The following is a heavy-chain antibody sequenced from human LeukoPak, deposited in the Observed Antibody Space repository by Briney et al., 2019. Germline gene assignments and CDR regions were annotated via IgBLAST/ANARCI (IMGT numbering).Heavy chain of an antibody. CDR3: ARVVWGTDRAFDI. Sequence: ASVKVSCKASGYTFTSYGISWVGQAPGQGREGMGWSSAYNGKTNYVQKLQGRVTITTETSTSTSYMELRSLRSDDTAVYYCARVVWGTDRAFDIWGQGTMVTVSS. V-gene: IGHV1-18*01. CDR1: GYTFTSYG. J-gene: IGHJ3*02. D-gene: IGHD3-16*01. CDR2: SSAYNGKT.